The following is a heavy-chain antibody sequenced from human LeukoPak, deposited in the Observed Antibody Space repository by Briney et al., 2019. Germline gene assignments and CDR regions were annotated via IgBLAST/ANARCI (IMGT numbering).Heavy chain of an antibody. CDR2: IWYDGSNK. J-gene: IGHJ4*02. CDR3: ARDKRGYSGYDPVGDY. V-gene: IGHV3-33*01. CDR1: GFTFSSYG. D-gene: IGHD5-12*01. Sequence: GRSLRLSCAASGFTFSSYGMHWVRQAPGKGLEWVAVIWYDGSNKYYADSVKGRLTISRDNSKNTLYLQMNSLRAEDTAVYYCARDKRGYSGYDPVGDYWGQGTLVTVSS.